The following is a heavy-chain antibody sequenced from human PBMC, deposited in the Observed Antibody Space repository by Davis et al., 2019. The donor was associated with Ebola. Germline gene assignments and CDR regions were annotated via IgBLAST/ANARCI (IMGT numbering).Heavy chain of an antibody. CDR1: GYTFTSYA. Sequence: ASVKVSCKASGYTFTSYAMHWVRQAPGQRLEWMGWINADNGNTKYSQKFQGRVTITRDTSASTAYMELSSLRSEDTAVYYCARANYYDSSGYYDYYYGMDVWGQGTTVTVSS. CDR3: ARANYYDSSGYYDYYYGMDV. CDR2: INADNGNT. V-gene: IGHV1-3*01. J-gene: IGHJ6*02. D-gene: IGHD3-22*01.